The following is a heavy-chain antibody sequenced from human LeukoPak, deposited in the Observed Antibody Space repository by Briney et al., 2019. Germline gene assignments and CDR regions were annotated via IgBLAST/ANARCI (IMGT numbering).Heavy chain of an antibody. CDR3: ARSRTAYYNVYADF. CDR1: GFTFSSYW. D-gene: IGHD1-26*01. CDR2: IKEDGSEK. V-gene: IGHV3-7*01. J-gene: IGHJ4*02. Sequence: GGSLRLSCVASGFTFSSYWMSWFRQAPGKGLEWVANIKEDGSEKYYADYVKGRFTISRDNAKNSLSLQMGSLRDEDTAVFYCARSRTAYYNVYADFWGQGTLVTVSS.